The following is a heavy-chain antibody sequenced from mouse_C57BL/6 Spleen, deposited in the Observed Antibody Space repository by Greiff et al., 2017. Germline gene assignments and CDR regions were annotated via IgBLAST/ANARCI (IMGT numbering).Heavy chain of an antibody. CDR2: IDPSDSYT. V-gene: IGHV1-69*01. Sequence: QVQLQQPGAELVMPGASVKLSCKASGYTFTSYWMHWVKQRPGQGLEWIGEIDPSDSYTNYTQKFKGKSTLTVHKSSSTAYMQLSSLTSEDSAVYYCARSGDYDDYWGQGTTLTVSS. CDR3: ARSGDYDDY. D-gene: IGHD2-4*01. J-gene: IGHJ2*01. CDR1: GYTFTSYW.